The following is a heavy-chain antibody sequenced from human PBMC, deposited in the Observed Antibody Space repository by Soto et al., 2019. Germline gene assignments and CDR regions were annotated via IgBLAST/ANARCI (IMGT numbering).Heavy chain of an antibody. CDR3: ARRYGSCFDY. Sequence: SETLSLTCSVSGDSISSGFWSWIRQSPGKEMEWIGYVYYSGSVNYNPSFESRVTISLDTSNYRFSLKLSSVTAADTAVYYCARRYGSCFDYWGQGTLVTVSS. CDR1: GDSISSGF. J-gene: IGHJ4*02. D-gene: IGHD5-18*01. V-gene: IGHV4-59*08. CDR2: VYYSGSV.